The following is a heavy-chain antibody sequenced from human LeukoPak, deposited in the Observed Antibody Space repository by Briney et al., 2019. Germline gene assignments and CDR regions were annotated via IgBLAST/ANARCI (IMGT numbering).Heavy chain of an antibody. CDR2: ITRRGSTK. Sequence: GGSLRLSCAASGFTFSDYNMRWIRQAPGKGLEWVSSITRRGSTKYYADSVKGRFTISRDNAKNSLFLQMNSLRAEDTAVYYCARVLRYCSGGNCYSGGLGYMDVWGKGTTVTISS. D-gene: IGHD2-15*01. V-gene: IGHV3-11*01. CDR3: ARVLRYCSGGNCYSGGLGYMDV. CDR1: GFTFSDYN. J-gene: IGHJ6*03.